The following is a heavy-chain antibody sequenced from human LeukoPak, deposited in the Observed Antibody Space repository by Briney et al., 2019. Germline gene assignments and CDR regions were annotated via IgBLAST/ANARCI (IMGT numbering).Heavy chain of an antibody. J-gene: IGHJ3*02. Sequence: SETLSLTCTVSGGSISSYYWSWIRQPAGKGLEWIGRIYTSGSTNYNPSLKSRVTMSVDTSKNQFSLKLSSVTAADTAVYYCARGAYYDFWSGLEAFDIWGQGTMVTVSS. V-gene: IGHV4-4*07. D-gene: IGHD3-3*01. CDR1: GGSISSYY. CDR2: IYTSGST. CDR3: ARGAYYDFWSGLEAFDI.